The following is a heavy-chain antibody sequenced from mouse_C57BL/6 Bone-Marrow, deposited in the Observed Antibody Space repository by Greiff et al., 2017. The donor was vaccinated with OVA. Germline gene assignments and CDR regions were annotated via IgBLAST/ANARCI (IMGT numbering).Heavy chain of an antibody. J-gene: IGHJ2*01. V-gene: IGHV6-3*01. CDR1: GFTFSNYW. CDR3: TGPHSSLLTNY. CDR2: IRLKSDNYAT. Sequence: EVKLMESGGGLVQPGGSMKLSCVASGFTFSNYWMNWVRQSPEKGLEWVAQIRLKSDNYATHYAESVKGRFTISRDDSKSSVYLQMNNLRAEDTGIYYCTGPHSSLLTNYWGQGTTLTVSS. D-gene: IGHD1-2*01.